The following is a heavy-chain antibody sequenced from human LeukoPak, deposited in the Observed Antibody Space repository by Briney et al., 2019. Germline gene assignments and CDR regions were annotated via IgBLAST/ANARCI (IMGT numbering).Heavy chain of an antibody. CDR3: ASGRGVVTAYDI. CDR2: IYYTGST. V-gene: IGHV4-59*01. CDR1: GGSIGTNY. Sequence: PSETLSLTCTVSGGSIGTNYWNWIRQPPGKGLEWLGYIYYTGSTSYNPSLKSRVTMSVDTSKNLFSLKLTSVTAADTAVYYCASGRGVVTAYDIWGQGTMVTVSS. D-gene: IGHD2-21*02. J-gene: IGHJ3*02.